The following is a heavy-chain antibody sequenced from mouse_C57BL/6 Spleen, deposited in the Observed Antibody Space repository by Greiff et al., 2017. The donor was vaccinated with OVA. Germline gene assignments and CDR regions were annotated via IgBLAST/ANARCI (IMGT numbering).Heavy chain of an antibody. D-gene: IGHD2-4*01. Sequence: QVQLKQSGPGLVQPSQSLSITCTVSGFSLTSYGVHWVRQSPGKGLEWLGVIWSGGSTDYNAAFISRLSISKDNSKSQVFFKMNSLQADDTAIYYCARNWYDYDVGFAYWGQGTLVTVSA. J-gene: IGHJ3*01. CDR2: IWSGGST. CDR3: ARNWYDYDVGFAY. CDR1: GFSLTSYG. V-gene: IGHV2-2*01.